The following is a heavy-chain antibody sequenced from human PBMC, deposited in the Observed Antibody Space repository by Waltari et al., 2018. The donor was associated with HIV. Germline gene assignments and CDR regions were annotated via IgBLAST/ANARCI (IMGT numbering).Heavy chain of an antibody. V-gene: IGHV4-61*01. Sequence: GSYYWSWIRQPPGKGLEWIGYIYYSGSTNYNPSLKSRVTISVDTSKNQFSLKLSSVTAADTAVYYCAAAGSWLPWFDPWGQGTLVTVSS. CDR2: IYYSGST. CDR1: GSYY. J-gene: IGHJ5*02. D-gene: IGHD1-26*01. CDR3: AAAGSWLPWFDP.